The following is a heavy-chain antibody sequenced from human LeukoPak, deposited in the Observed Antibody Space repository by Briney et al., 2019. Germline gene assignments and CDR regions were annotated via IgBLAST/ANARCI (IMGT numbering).Heavy chain of an antibody. CDR2: IYYSGST. Sequence: SETLSLTCTVSGGSISSYYWSWIRQPPGKGLEWIGYIYYSGSTNYNPSLKGRVTISVDTSKNQFSLKLSSVTAADTAVYYCARESEDGSSWYAVAFDIWGQGTMVTVSS. CDR1: GGSISSYY. CDR3: ARESEDGSSWYAVAFDI. D-gene: IGHD6-13*01. J-gene: IGHJ3*02. V-gene: IGHV4-59*01.